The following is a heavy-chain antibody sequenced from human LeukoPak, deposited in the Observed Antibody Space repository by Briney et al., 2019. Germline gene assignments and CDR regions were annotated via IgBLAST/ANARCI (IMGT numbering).Heavy chain of an antibody. Sequence: PGGSLRLSCAASGFTFSGYAMSWVRQAPRKGLEWVSAINGSGGSTYYADSVKGRFTISRDNSKNTLWLQMNSLRAEDTAVYYCAGRACSTSNCPKRGYIGDYWGQGTLVTVSS. D-gene: IGHD2-2*01. V-gene: IGHV3-23*01. CDR3: AGRACSTSNCPKRGYIGDY. CDR1: GFTFSGYA. J-gene: IGHJ4*02. CDR2: INGSGGST.